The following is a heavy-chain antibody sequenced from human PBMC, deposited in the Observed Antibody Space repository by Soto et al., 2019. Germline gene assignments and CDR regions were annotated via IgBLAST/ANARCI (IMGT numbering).Heavy chain of an antibody. V-gene: IGHV3-30*03. CDR3: VGGYYFGDY. CDR1: GFTFSSYG. D-gene: IGHD3-22*01. Sequence: QGQLVESGGGVVQPGRSLRLSCAASGFTFSSYGMHWVRQAPGKGLEWVAVISSDGSNKYYADSVKGRFTISRDNSKNTLYLQMNSLRAEDTAVYYCVGGYYFGDYWGQGTLVTVSS. J-gene: IGHJ4*02. CDR2: ISSDGSNK.